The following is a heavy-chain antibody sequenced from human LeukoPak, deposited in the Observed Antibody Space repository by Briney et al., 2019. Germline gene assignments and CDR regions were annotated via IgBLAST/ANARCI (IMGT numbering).Heavy chain of an antibody. CDR2: INWNGGST. CDR3: ARDLGGRARGVKSGSSSYPHNDYLDY. D-gene: IGHD1-26*01. J-gene: IGHJ4*02. Sequence: RPGGSLRLSCAASGFTFDDYGMSWVRQAPGKGLEWVSGINWNGGSTGYADSVKGRFTISRDNAKNSLYLQMNSLRAEDTALYYCARDLGGRARGVKSGSSSYPHNDYLDYWGQGTLVTVSS. CDR1: GFTFDDYG. V-gene: IGHV3-20*04.